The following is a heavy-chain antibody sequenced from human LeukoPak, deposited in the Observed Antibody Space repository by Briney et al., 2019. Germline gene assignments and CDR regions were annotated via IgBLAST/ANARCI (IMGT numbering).Heavy chain of an antibody. CDR2: ISFDGSNK. CDR3: AKDLKELWSFQYYFDY. CDR1: GFTFSSYG. Sequence: GGSLRLSCAASGFTFSSYGMHWVRQAPGKGLEWVAVISFDGSNKYYADSVMGRFTFSRDNSKNTLYLQMNSLRAEDTAVYYCAKDLKELWSFQYYFDYWGQGTLVTVSS. J-gene: IGHJ4*02. D-gene: IGHD5-18*01. V-gene: IGHV3-30*18.